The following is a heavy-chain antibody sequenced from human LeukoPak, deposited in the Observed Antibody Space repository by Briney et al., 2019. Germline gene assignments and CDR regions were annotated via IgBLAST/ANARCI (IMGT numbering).Heavy chain of an antibody. J-gene: IGHJ4*02. V-gene: IGHV3-7*01. CDR1: GFTFSSYW. CDR2: IRQDGSVQ. D-gene: IGHD1/OR15-1a*01. CDR3: LVTTRSRGFDY. Sequence: GPLRLSCAASGFTFSSYWMSWVRQAPGKGLEWVANIRQDGSVQNYVDSVKGRFTISRDNPKSSVYLQMSSLRAEDTAVYYCLVTTRSRGFDYWGQGTLVTVSS.